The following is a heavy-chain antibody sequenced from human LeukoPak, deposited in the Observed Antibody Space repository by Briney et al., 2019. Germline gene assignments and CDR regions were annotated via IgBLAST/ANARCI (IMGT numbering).Heavy chain of an antibody. CDR3: ARDGETIYGDYGYFDL. J-gene: IGHJ2*01. Sequence: SDTLSLICAVSGGSISRCGYSWRWIRQPPGKGLEWFGYIYHSGSTYYNPSHKSRVTISVDRSKNQFSLKLSSVTAADTAVYYYARDGETIYGDYGYFDLWGRGTLVTVSS. CDR2: IYHSGST. V-gene: IGHV4-30-2*01. CDR1: GGSISRCGYS. D-gene: IGHD3-10*01.